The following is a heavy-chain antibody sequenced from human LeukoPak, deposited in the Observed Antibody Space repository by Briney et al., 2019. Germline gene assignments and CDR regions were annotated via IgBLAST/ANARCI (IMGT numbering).Heavy chain of an antibody. V-gene: IGHV3-66*02. J-gene: IGHJ3*02. Sequence: GGSLRLSCAASGLTVSSNYMSWVRQAPGKGLEWVSVIYSDDSTYYADSVRGRFTISRDSSKNTLYLQMNSLRAEDTAVYYCARDGRVGATRLNIWGQGTMVTVSS. D-gene: IGHD1-26*01. CDR1: GLTVSSNY. CDR2: IYSDDST. CDR3: ARDGRVGATRLNI.